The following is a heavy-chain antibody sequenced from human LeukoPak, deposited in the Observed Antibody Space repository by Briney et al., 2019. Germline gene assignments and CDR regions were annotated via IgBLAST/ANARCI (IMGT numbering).Heavy chain of an antibody. V-gene: IGHV4-61*02. Sequence: SETLSLTCTVSGGSISSGSYYWSWIRQPAGKGLEWIGRIYTSGSTNYNPSLKSRVTISVDTSKNQVSLKLSSVTAADTAVFYCARATAYYYNTSGRDVYYFDYWGQGTLVTVSS. CDR1: GGSISSGSYY. CDR2: IYTSGST. D-gene: IGHD3-22*01. CDR3: ARATAYYYNTSGRDVYYFDY. J-gene: IGHJ4*02.